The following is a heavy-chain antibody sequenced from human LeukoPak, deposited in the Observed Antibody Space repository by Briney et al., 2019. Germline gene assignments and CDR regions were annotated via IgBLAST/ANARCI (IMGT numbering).Heavy chain of an antibody. J-gene: IGHJ4*02. CDR3: ARRRAVAGYYYFDS. CDR2: IYPGDSQS. Sequence: GESLKISCKGSGYTFTSYWIGWVRQMPGKGLEWMGIIYPGDSQSRYSPSFHGQVTMSADKSFSTAYLQWSSLKASDTAIYYCARRRAVAGYYYFDSWGQGTLVTVSS. D-gene: IGHD6-19*01. V-gene: IGHV5-51*01. CDR1: GYTFTSYW.